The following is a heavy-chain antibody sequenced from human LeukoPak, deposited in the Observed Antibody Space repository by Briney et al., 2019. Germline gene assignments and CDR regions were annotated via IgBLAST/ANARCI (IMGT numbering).Heavy chain of an antibody. CDR1: GFTFSSYW. CDR3: ARRSPNYYFDY. Sequence: GGSLRLSCAASGFTFSSYWMHWVRQAPGKGLVWVSRIKSDGSSTSYADSVKGRFTISRDNVKNTLYLQMNSLRAEDTAVYYCARRSPNYYFDYWGQGTPVTVSS. CDR2: IKSDGSST. V-gene: IGHV3-74*01. J-gene: IGHJ4*02.